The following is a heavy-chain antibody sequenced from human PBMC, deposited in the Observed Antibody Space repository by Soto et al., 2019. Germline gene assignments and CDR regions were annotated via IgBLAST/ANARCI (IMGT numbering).Heavy chain of an antibody. J-gene: IGHJ4*02. Sequence: SETLSLTCTVSGGSISSYYWSWIRQPPGKGLEWIGYIYYSGSTNYNPSLKSRVTISVDTSKNQFSLKLSSVTAADTAVYYCARGPRVLRYFDWDVEPRGSLDYWGQGTLVTVSS. CDR1: GGSISSYY. D-gene: IGHD3-9*01. CDR2: IYYSGST. CDR3: ARGPRVLRYFDWDVEPRGSLDY. V-gene: IGHV4-59*01.